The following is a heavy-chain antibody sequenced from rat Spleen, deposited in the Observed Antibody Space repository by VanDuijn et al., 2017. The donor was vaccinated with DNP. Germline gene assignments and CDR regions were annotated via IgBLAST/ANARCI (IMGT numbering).Heavy chain of an antibody. CDR3: TRDRELGNWFAY. V-gene: IGHV2-15*01. CDR1: GFSLTSYT. J-gene: IGHJ3*01. CDR2: MWYDGDT. Sequence: QVQLKESGPGLVQPSQTLSLTCTVSGFSLTSYTVSWVRQPSGRGPEWVGRMWYDGDTAYNSVLKSRLSISRDTSKSQVFLKMNSLQTEDTAIYFCTRDRELGNWFAYWGQGTLVTVSS. D-gene: IGHD4-3*01.